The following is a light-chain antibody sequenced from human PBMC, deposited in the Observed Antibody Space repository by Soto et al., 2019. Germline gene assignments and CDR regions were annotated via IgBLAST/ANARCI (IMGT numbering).Light chain of an antibody. J-gene: IGLJ1*01. Sequence: VLTQSPAASETPGQRVTISCSGSSSNIGSNYVYWYQQLPGTAPKLLIYRNNQRPSGVPDRFSGSKSGTSASLAISGLRSEDEADYYCAAWDDSLSGGVFGTGTKLTVL. V-gene: IGLV1-47*01. CDR2: RNN. CDR1: SSNIGSNY. CDR3: AAWDDSLSGGV.